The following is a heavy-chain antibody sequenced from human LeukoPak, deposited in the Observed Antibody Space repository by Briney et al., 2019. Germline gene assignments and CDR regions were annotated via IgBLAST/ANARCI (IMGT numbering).Heavy chain of an antibody. CDR3: ARDRWCSGGSCHWGYGMDV. J-gene: IGHJ6*02. CDR2: IIPIFGTA. Sequence: SVKVSCKSSGGTFSSYAISWVRQAPGQGLEWIGGIIPIFGTANYAQKFQGRVTITADESTSTAYMELSSLRSEDTAVYYCARDRWCSGGSCHWGYGMDVWGQGTTVTVSS. D-gene: IGHD2-15*01. V-gene: IGHV1-69*13. CDR1: GGTFSSYA.